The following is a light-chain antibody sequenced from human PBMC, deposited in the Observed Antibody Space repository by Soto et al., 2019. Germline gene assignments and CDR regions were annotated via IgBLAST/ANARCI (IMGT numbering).Light chain of an antibody. CDR1: SGHSNYA. J-gene: IGLJ2*01. Sequence: QLVLTQSPSASASLGASVKLTCTLSSGHSNYAIAWHQQQSENGPRYLMKLNSDGSHNKGDGIPDRFSGSSSGAERYLNISSLQSEDGAEYYRQAWGSGSGVFGGGTKLTVL. CDR3: QAWGSGSGV. V-gene: IGLV4-69*01. CDR2: LNSDGSH.